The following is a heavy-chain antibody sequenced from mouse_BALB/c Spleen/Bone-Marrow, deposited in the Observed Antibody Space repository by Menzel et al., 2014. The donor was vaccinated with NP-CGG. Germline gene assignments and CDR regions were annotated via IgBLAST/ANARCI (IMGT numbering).Heavy chain of an antibody. J-gene: IGHJ1*01. D-gene: IGHD2-14*01. V-gene: IGHV5-12-2*01. Sequence: EVQRVESGGGLVQPGGSLKLSCAASGFTFSRYTMSWVRQTPEKRXEWVAYISNGGGSTYYPDTDTVKGRFTISRDNAKNTLVLQMSSLKSEDTAMYYCARHGVRREWYFDVWGAGTTVTVSS. CDR2: ISNGGGST. CDR3: ARHGVRREWYFDV. CDR1: GFTFSRYT.